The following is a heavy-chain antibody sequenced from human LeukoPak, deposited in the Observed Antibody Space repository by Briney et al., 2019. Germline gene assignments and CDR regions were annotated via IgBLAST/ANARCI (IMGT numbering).Heavy chain of an antibody. Sequence: GGSLRLSCAASGFTFSSYGMHWVRQAPGKGLEWVAVISYDGSNKYYADSVKGRFTISRDNSKNTLYLQMNSLRSEDTAVYYCARDPRASPHYYDSSGYPAKLFDYWGQGTLVTVSS. CDR3: ARDPRASPHYYDSSGYPAKLFDY. J-gene: IGHJ4*02. V-gene: IGHV3-30*03. CDR1: GFTFSSYG. D-gene: IGHD3-22*01. CDR2: ISYDGSNK.